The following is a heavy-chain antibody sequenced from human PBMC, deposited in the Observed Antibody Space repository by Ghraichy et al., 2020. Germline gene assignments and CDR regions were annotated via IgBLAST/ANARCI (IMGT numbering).Heavy chain of an antibody. Sequence: GGSLRLSCAASGFRFETFAMHWVRQAPGKGLEWVAVIVYDGNKASYAESVKGRFTISRDNSKNTLTLQMTSVKAEDTAVYYCAKDEDAVTVNFYGMDVWGQGTAVIVS. D-gene: IGHD4-11*01. CDR2: IVYDGNKA. J-gene: IGHJ6*02. V-gene: IGHV3-30-3*02. CDR3: AKDEDAVTVNFYGMDV. CDR1: GFRFETFA.